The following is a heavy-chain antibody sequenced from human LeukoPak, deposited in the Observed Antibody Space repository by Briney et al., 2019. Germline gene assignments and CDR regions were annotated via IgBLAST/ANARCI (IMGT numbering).Heavy chain of an antibody. Sequence: GGSLRLSCRASGFAFETYWMHWVRQVPGKGLVWVSRIDEDGRITNYADSVKGRFNISRDNAKNTLYLQMNSLSDEDTALYYCARDLGGRWGYWGQGTLVTVSA. D-gene: IGHD5-24*01. J-gene: IGHJ4*02. V-gene: IGHV3-74*01. CDR2: IDEDGRIT. CDR3: ARDLGGRWGY. CDR1: GFAFETYW.